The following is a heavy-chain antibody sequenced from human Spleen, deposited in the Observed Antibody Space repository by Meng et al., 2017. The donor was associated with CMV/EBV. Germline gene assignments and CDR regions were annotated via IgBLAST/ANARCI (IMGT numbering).Heavy chain of an antibody. CDR1: GFTFDHYA. D-gene: IGHD3-10*01. CDR3: ATLLYGSGSYYSDY. CDR2: ISWNSSSI. J-gene: IGHJ4*02. Sequence: SLKISCAASGFTFDHYAMHWVRQAPGKGLEWVSGISWNSSSIGYADSVKGRFTVSRDNAKNFLYLQMNSLRAEDTAFYYCATLLYGSGSYYSDYWGQGTLVTVSS. V-gene: IGHV3-9*01.